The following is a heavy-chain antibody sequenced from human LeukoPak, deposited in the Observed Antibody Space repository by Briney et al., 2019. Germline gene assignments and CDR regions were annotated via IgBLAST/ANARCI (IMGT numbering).Heavy chain of an antibody. CDR3: AKAYRNWNYPDC. D-gene: IGHD1-7*01. CDR1: GFTFSSYG. J-gene: IGHJ4*02. CDR2: ISYDGSNK. Sequence: GGSLRLSCAASGFTFSSYGMHWVRQAPGKGLEWVAVISYDGSNKYYADSVKGRLTISRDNSKNTLYLQMNSLRAEDTAVYYCAKAYRNWNYPDCWGQGTLVTVSS. V-gene: IGHV3-30*18.